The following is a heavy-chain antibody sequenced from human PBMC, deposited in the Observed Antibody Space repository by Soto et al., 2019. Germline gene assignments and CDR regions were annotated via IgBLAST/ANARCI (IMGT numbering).Heavy chain of an antibody. CDR3: AREGSYSAYNFAHGIQLWSFDF. CDR2: IFSSGST. V-gene: IGHV4-4*07. CDR1: CGSINTFY. D-gene: IGHD5-12*01. Sequence: KASETLSLTCTFSCGSINTFYCSWVRQPAGKVLEWIGRIFSSGSTSFNPSLESRVAMSGDTSKNHFSLNLSSVTAGDMAVYYCAREGSYSAYNFAHGIQLWSFDFWGQGALVTVSS. J-gene: IGHJ4*02.